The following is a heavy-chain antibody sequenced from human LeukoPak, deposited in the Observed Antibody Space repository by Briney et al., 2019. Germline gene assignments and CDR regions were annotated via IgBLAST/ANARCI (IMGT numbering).Heavy chain of an antibody. Sequence: ASVKVSCKASGYTFTGYYMHWVRQAPGQGLEWMGRINPNSGGTNYAQKFQGRVTMTRDTSISTAYMELRRLRSDDTAVYYCARGGDSGSWYTIDYWGQGTLVTVSS. D-gene: IGHD6-13*01. CDR3: ARGGDSGSWYTIDY. CDR2: INPNSGGT. CDR1: GYTFTGYY. J-gene: IGHJ4*02. V-gene: IGHV1-2*06.